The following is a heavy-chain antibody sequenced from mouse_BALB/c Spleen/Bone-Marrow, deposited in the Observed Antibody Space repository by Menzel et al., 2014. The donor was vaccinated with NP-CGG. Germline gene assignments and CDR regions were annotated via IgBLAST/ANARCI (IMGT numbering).Heavy chain of an antibody. Sequence: QVQLQQSGPEVVRPGASVKISCKGSGYTFTDYAMHWVKQSHAKSLERIGGISTDNGNTNYNQKFQGKATMTVDKSSSTAYMELVRMTSEDSAIDYCARKLRSPWYAKDYWGQGTSVTVSS. CDR3: ARKLRSPWYAKDY. V-gene: IGHV1-67*01. J-gene: IGHJ4*01. CDR1: GYTFTDYA. CDR2: ISTDNGNT. D-gene: IGHD2-12*01.